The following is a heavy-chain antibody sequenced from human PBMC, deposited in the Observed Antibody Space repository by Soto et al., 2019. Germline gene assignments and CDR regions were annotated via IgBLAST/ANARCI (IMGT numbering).Heavy chain of an antibody. J-gene: IGHJ4*02. CDR2: ISSSAVYI. D-gene: IGHD3-22*01. V-gene: IGHV3-21*01. CDR1: GFNFITYS. Sequence: PGGSLRLSCAASGFNFITYSLSWFRQAPGKGLEWVASISSSAVYIDYADSVKGRFTISRDNANNSPYLQMNSLRAEDTATYYCVRDGLDYYDTERLYFDNWGQGTLVTVSS. CDR3: VRDGLDYYDTERLYFDN.